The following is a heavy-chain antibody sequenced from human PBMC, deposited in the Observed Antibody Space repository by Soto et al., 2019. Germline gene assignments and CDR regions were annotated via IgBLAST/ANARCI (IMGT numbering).Heavy chain of an antibody. CDR3: ARDGTYYDFWSGYYTGYGMDV. V-gene: IGHV4-59*01. CDR1: GGSISSYY. Sequence: SETLSLTCTVSGGSISSYYWSWIRQPPGKGLEWIGYIYYSGSTNYNPSLKSRVTISVDTSMNQFSLKLSSVTAADTAVYYCARDGTYYDFWSGYYTGYGMDVWGQGTTVTVSS. CDR2: IYYSGST. J-gene: IGHJ6*02. D-gene: IGHD3-3*01.